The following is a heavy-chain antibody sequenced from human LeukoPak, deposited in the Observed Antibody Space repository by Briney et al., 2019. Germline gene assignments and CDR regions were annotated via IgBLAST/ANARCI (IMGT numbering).Heavy chain of an antibody. CDR1: GYTFSSYY. CDR3: TRSGIVGAPGDFDY. V-gene: IGHV1-46*03. D-gene: IGHD1-26*01. Sequence: EASVKVSCKASGYTFSSYYMHWVRQAPGQGLEWMGIINPSGGSTKYAQKFQGRVTMTRDASTSTVYMELSSLRSEDTAVYYCTRSGIVGAPGDFDYWGQGTLVTVSS. CDR2: INPSGGST. J-gene: IGHJ4*02.